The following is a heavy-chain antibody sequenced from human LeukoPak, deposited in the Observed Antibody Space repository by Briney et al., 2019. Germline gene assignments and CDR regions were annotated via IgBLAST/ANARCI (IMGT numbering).Heavy chain of an antibody. CDR2: IYYSGST. Sequence: SETLSLTCTVSGGSISSSSYYWGWIRQPPGKGLEWIGSIYYSGSTYYNPSLKSRVTISVDTSKNQFSLKLSSVTAADTAVYYCARDGIVGATTRPGPFDAFGIWGQGTMVTVSS. D-gene: IGHD1-26*01. CDR1: GGSISSSSYY. V-gene: IGHV4-39*02. J-gene: IGHJ3*02. CDR3: ARDGIVGATTRPGPFDAFGI.